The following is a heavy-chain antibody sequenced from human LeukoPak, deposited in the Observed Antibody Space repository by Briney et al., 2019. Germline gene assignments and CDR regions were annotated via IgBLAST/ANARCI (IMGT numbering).Heavy chain of an antibody. V-gene: IGHV3-66*01. J-gene: IGHJ6*02. CDR3: ARERRRYCSSTSCYRGPYYYYAMDV. Sequence: GGSLRLSCAASGFTVSSNYMSWVRQAPGKGLEWVSVIYSGGSTYYADSVKGRFTISRDNSKNTLYLQMNSLRAEDTAVYYCARERRRYCSSTSCYRGPYYYYAMDVWGQGTTFTVSS. CDR1: GFTVSSNY. D-gene: IGHD2-2*01. CDR2: IYSGGST.